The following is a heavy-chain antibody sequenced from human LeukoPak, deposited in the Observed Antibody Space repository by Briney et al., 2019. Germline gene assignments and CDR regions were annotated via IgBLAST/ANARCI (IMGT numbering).Heavy chain of an antibody. CDR1: GGSISSGSYY. J-gene: IGHJ4*02. D-gene: IGHD1-26*01. CDR2: IYYSGST. Sequence: PSETLSLTCTVSGGSISSGSYYWSWIRQPPGKGLEWIGYIYYSGSTNYNPSLKSRVTISVDTSKNQFSLKLSSVTAADTAVYYCARSVGATFFDYWGQGTLVTVSS. V-gene: IGHV4-61*01. CDR3: ARSVGATFFDY.